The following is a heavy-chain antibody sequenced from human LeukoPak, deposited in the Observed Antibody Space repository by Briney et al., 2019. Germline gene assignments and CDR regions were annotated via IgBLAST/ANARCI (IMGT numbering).Heavy chain of an antibody. CDR3: AKGTYYDFWSGYSFDP. CDR2: ISWNSGNI. J-gene: IGHJ5*02. CDR1: GFTFDDYA. D-gene: IGHD3-3*01. V-gene: IGHV3-9*03. Sequence: GRSLRLSCAASGFTFDDYAMHWVRQAPGKGLEWVSGISWNSGNIGYADSVKGRFTISRDNAKKSLYLQMNSLRAEDVALYYCAKGTYYDFWSGYSFDPWGQGTLVTASS.